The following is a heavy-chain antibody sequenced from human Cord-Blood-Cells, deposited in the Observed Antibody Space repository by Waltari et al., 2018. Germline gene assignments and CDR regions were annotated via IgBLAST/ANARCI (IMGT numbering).Heavy chain of an antibody. J-gene: IGHJ4*02. CDR2: IYPGDSDT. V-gene: IGHV5-51*01. D-gene: IGHD5-18*01. CDR1: GYSFTSYW. CDR3: ATSHSYENLSFDY. Sequence: EVQLVQSGAEVKKPGESLKISCKGSGYSFTSYWIGWVRQMPGKGLEWMGIIYPGDSDTRDSPAFQGQVTISADKSISTAYLQWSSLKASDTAMYYCATSHSYENLSFDYWGQGTLVTVSS.